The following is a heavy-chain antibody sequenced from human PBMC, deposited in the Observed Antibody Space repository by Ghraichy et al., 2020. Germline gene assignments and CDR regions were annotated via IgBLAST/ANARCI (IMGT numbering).Heavy chain of an antibody. D-gene: IGHD6-19*01. CDR2: INHSGST. CDR1: GGSFSGYY. CDR3: ARRRAIAVAGLPYWYFDL. V-gene: IGHV4-34*01. J-gene: IGHJ2*01. Sequence: SQTLSLTCAVYGGSFSGYYWSWIRQPPGKGLEWIGEINHSGSTNYNPSLKSRVTISVDTSKNQFSLKLSSVTAADTAVYYCARRRAIAVAGLPYWYFDLWGRGTLVTVSS.